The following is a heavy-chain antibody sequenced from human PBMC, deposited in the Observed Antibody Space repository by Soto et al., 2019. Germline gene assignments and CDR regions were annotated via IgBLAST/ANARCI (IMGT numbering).Heavy chain of an antibody. D-gene: IGHD3-9*01. Sequence: GGSLRLSCTASGFTFTSYGMGWVRQAPGKGLQWVSTIRGDGGQTHYTDSVKGRFSISRDNSKNTVYPQMDSLRAEDTAMYFCARDVGLDSDDFFAYWGQGTQVTVS. J-gene: IGHJ4*02. CDR3: ARDVGLDSDDFFAY. CDR1: GFTFTSYG. CDR2: IRGDGGQT. V-gene: IGHV3-23*01.